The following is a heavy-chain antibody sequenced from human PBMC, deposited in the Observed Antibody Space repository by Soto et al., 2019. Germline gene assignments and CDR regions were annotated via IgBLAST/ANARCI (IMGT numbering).Heavy chain of an antibody. CDR1: GGSISSGDYY. J-gene: IGHJ5*02. Sequence: SETLSLTCTVSGGSISSGDYYWSWIRQPPGKGLEWIGYIYYSGSTYYNPSLKSRVTISVDTSKNQFSLKLSSVTAADTAVYYCARGIGEADITMVRGANTQVNWFDPWGQGTLVTVSS. CDR3: ARGIGEADITMVRGANTQVNWFDP. V-gene: IGHV4-30-4*01. D-gene: IGHD3-10*01. CDR2: IYYSGST.